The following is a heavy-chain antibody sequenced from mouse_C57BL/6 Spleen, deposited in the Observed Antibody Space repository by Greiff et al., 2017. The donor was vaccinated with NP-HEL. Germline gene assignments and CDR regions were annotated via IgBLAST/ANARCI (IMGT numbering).Heavy chain of an antibody. V-gene: IGHV5-9-1*02. Sequence: DVQLVESGEGLVKPGGSLKLSCAASGFTFSSYAMSWVRQTPEKRLEWVAYISSGGDYIYYADTVKGRFTISRDNARNTLYLQMSSLKSEDTAMYYCTRDNYSAWFAYWGQGTLVTVSA. CDR2: ISSGGDYI. CDR3: TRDNYSAWFAY. J-gene: IGHJ3*01. D-gene: IGHD1-3*01. CDR1: GFTFSSYA.